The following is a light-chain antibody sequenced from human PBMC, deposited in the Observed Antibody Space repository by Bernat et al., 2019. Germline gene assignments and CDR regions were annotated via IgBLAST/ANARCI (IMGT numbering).Light chain of an antibody. CDR3: QQYDNLPPSIT. CDR2: DAS. J-gene: IGKJ5*01. CDR1: QDIRNS. Sequence: DIRMTQSPSSLSASIGDRVTITCQASQDIRNSLNWYHQKPGKAPKLLIYDASNLETGVPSRFSGAGSGTDFTFTISSLQPEDLGTYYCQQYDNLPPSITFGQGTRLEIK. V-gene: IGKV1-33*01.